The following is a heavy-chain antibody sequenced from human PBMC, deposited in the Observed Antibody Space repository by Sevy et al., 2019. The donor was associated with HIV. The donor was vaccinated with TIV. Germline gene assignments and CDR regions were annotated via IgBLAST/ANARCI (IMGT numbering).Heavy chain of an antibody. CDR1: GASISSYY. J-gene: IGHJ4*02. V-gene: IGHV4-59*01. CDR2: IYYSGST. D-gene: IGHD3-10*01. Sequence: SETLSLTCAVSGASISSYYWSWIRQPPGKALEWIGYIYYSGSTSYNPSLKSRVTISVDTSKNQFSLKLSSVTAADTAVYYCARRRGVFDYWGQGTLVTVSS. CDR3: ARRRGVFDY.